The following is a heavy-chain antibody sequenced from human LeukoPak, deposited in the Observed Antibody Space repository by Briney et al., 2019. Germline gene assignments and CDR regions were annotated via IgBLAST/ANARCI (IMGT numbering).Heavy chain of an antibody. CDR2: ISPTGDIK. CDR3: AREHWAAPDH. D-gene: IGHD3-16*01. J-gene: IGHJ4*02. CDR1: GFPFGHFY. Sequence: GGPLTLSCDASGFPFGHFYMAWIRQATGRGLEPLSFISPTGDIKKYVDSVKGRFTISRDNAKNSMYLEMNSLSAEDTAFYYCAREHWAAPDHWGQGTLVTVSP. V-gene: IGHV3-11*01.